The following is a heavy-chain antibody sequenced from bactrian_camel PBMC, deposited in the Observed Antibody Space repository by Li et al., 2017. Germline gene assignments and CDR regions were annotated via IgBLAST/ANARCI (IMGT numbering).Heavy chain of an antibody. D-gene: IGHD5*01. V-gene: IGHV3S53*01. CDR1: GHTAPYC. CDR2: VDSTGAT. J-gene: IGHJ4*01. Sequence: HVQLVESGGGSVQAGGSLRLSCAASGHTAPYCSGWFRQAPGKQREGVAAVDSTGATSVADAVKGRFTVSQDTAENMVYLQMNNLKPEDTGAYVCATHSRRNFYKCDSWGQRGLDHWGQGTQVTVS. CDR3: ATHSRRNFYKCDSWGQRGLDH.